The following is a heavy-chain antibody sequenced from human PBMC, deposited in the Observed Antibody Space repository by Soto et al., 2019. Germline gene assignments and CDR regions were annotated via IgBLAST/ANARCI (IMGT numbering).Heavy chain of an antibody. CDR1: SGSVSSDSYN. Sequence: SETLSLTCSVSSGSVSSDSYNWSWLRQPPGKGLEWGGCLANIGTTNYKRALKSRLTMLQDTCMNRLSLKLSSVTAADTAVYYCAREGDQSLTTVTTSGFDAWGQGILVTVSS. J-gene: IGHJ5*02. D-gene: IGHD4-17*01. V-gene: IGHV4-30-4*01. CDR2: LANIGTT. CDR3: AREGDQSLTTVTTSGFDA.